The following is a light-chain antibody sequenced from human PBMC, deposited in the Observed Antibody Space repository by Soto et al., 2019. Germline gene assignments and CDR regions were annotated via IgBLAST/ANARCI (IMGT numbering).Light chain of an antibody. CDR1: QSVSSY. Sequence: EIVLTQSPATLSLSPGARATFSCRASQSVSSYLAWYQQKPGQAHSLLIYDASNRATGIPARFSGSWYGTAGTITISSLEPEDGEVYYGQQRSHWPRTFGPGTKVDIK. CDR3: QQRSHWPRT. CDR2: DAS. J-gene: IGKJ1*01. V-gene: IGKV3-11*01.